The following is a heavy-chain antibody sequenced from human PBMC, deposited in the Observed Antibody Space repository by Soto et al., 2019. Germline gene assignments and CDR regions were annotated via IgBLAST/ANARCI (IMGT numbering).Heavy chain of an antibody. D-gene: IGHD1-7*01. Sequence: GGSLRLSCAASGFTFSSYAMRWVRQAPGKGLEWVAVISYDGSNKYYADSVKGRFTISRDNSKNTLYLQMNSLRAEDTAVYYCARDFTVRTGTTSGYYYYDMDVWGQGTTVTVSS. V-gene: IGHV3-30-3*01. J-gene: IGHJ6*02. CDR1: GFTFSSYA. CDR3: ARDFTVRTGTTSGYYYYDMDV. CDR2: ISYDGSNK.